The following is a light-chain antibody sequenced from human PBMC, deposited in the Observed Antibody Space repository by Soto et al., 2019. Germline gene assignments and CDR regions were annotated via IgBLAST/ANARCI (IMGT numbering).Light chain of an antibody. V-gene: IGLV1-47*01. CDR3: AAWDDSLSGSYV. CDR2: RNN. Sequence: QSVLTQPPSASGTPGQRVTISCSGSSSNIGSNYVYWYQQLPGTVPKLLIYRNNQRPSGVPDRFSGSKSGTSAPLAISGLRSEDEADYYCAAWDDSLSGSYVFGTGTKVTVL. J-gene: IGLJ1*01. CDR1: SSNIGSNY.